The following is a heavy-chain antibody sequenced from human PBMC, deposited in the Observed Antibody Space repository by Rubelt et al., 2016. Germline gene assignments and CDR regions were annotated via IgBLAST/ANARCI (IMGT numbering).Heavy chain of an antibody. CDR2: WYDGSNK. V-gene: IGHV3-33*01. Sequence: WYDGSNKYYADSVKGRFTISRDNSKNTLYLQMNSLRAEDTAVYYCARASSGWEIDYWGQGTLVTVSS. J-gene: IGHJ4*02. CDR3: ARASSGWEIDY. D-gene: IGHD6-19*01.